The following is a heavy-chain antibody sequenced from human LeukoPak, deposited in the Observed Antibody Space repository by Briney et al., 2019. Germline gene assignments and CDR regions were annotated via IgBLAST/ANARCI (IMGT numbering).Heavy chain of an antibody. CDR3: ARDIYYDSSGYYYAGNHDAFDI. D-gene: IGHD3-22*01. J-gene: IGHJ3*02. CDR2: ISYDGSNK. CDR1: GFTFSSYA. Sequence: GGSLRLSCAASGFTFSSYAMHWVRQAPGKGLEWVAVISYDGSNKYYADSVKGRFTISRDNSKNTLYLQMNSLRAEDTAVYYCARDIYYDSSGYYYAGNHDAFDIWGQGTMVTVSS. V-gene: IGHV3-30-3*01.